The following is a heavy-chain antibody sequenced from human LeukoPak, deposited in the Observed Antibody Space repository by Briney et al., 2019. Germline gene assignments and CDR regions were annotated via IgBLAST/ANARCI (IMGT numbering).Heavy chain of an antibody. J-gene: IGHJ3*02. V-gene: IGHV3-7*01. Sequence: GGSLRLSCAASGFTFSSYWMSWVRQAPGKGLEWVANIKQDGSEKYYVDSVKGRFTISRDNAKNSLYLQMNSLRAEDTAVYYCARDQGGSYYDAFDIWGQGTMVTVSS. CDR3: ARDQGGSYYDAFDI. D-gene: IGHD1-26*01. CDR2: IKQDGSEK. CDR1: GFTFSSYW.